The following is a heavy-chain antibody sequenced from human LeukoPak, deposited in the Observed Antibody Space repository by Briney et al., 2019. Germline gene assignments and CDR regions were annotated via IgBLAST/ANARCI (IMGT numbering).Heavy chain of an antibody. CDR1: GFTFSSYG. V-gene: IGHV3-23*01. Sequence: GGSLRLSCAASGFTFSSYGMSWVRQAPGKGLEWVSAISGSGGSTYYADSVKGRFTISRDNSKNTLYLQMNSLRAEDTAVYYCAKDYAPDYYDSSGYFDYWGQGTLVTVSS. CDR2: ISGSGGST. D-gene: IGHD3-22*01. J-gene: IGHJ4*02. CDR3: AKDYAPDYYDSSGYFDY.